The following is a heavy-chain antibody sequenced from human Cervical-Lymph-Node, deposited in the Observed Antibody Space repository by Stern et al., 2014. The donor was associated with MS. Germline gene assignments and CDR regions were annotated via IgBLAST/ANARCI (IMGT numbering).Heavy chain of an antibody. CDR2: ISGSCSHI. V-gene: IGHV3-21*01. D-gene: IGHD3-22*01. Sequence: VQLVQSGGGLVKPGGSLRLSCAASGFIFSSYNMNWVRQAPGKGLEWVSSISGSCSHIFYADSVKGRFTISRDNAENSLYLQMSSLRAEDTAVYYCAKDLFYSDSSGYPYDYWGQGTLVTVSS. CDR1: GFIFSSYN. J-gene: IGHJ4*02. CDR3: AKDLFYSDSSGYPYDY.